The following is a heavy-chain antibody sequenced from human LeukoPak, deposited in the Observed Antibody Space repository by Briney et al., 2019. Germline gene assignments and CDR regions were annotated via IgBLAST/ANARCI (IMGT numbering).Heavy chain of an antibody. D-gene: IGHD3-22*01. CDR3: AKDYYYDSSGYYVVY. CDR2: ISGSGGTT. J-gene: IGHJ4*02. V-gene: IGHV3-23*01. CDR1: GFTFSSYA. Sequence: PGGSLRLSCAASGFTFSSYATSWVRQAPGKGLEWVSAISGSGGTTYYADSVKGRFTISRDNSKNTLYLQMNSLRAEDTAVYYCAKDYYYDSSGYYVVYWGQGTLVTVSS.